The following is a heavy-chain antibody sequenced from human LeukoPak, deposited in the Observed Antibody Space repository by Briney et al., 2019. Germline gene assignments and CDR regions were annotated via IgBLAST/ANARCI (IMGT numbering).Heavy chain of an antibody. CDR1: GYSFTSYW. V-gene: IGHV5-51*01. D-gene: IGHD3-22*01. Sequence: RGESLKISCKGSGYSFTSYWIGWVRQMPGKGLGWMGIIYPGDSDTRYSPSSQGQVTISADKSISTAYLQWSSLKASDTAMYYCARLPYYYDSSGYYFHAFDIWGQGTMVTVSS. CDR3: ARLPYYYDSSGYYFHAFDI. J-gene: IGHJ3*02. CDR2: IYPGDSDT.